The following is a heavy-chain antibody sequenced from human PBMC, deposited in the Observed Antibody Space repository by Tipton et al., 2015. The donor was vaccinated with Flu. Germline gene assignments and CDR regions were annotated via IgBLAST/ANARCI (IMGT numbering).Heavy chain of an antibody. CDR3: ARDGFITMIVVVTPGAFDI. CDR1: VGSISSSSYY. CDR2: IYYSGNT. V-gene: IGHV4-39*07. D-gene: IGHD3-22*01. Sequence: TLSLTCTVSVGSISSSSYYWGWIRQPPGKGLEWIGCIYYSGNTYYNPSLKSRVTISVDTSKNQFSLKLSSVTAADTAVYYCARDGFITMIVVVTPGAFDIWGQGTMVTVSS. J-gene: IGHJ3*02.